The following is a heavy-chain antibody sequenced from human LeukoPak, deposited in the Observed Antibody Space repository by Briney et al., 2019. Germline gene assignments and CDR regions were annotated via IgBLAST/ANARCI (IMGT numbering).Heavy chain of an antibody. J-gene: IGHJ5*02. V-gene: IGHV3-21*01. D-gene: IGHD3-10*01. Sequence: GGSLRLSCAASGFTFSSYTINWVRQAPGKGLEWVSAISGDSRYIYYADSVKGRFTISRDNAKNSLYLQMNNLRVEDAAVYYCAREVLTGRGAGDNWFDPWGQGTLVTVSS. CDR2: ISGDSRYI. CDR1: GFTFSSYT. CDR3: AREVLTGRGAGDNWFDP.